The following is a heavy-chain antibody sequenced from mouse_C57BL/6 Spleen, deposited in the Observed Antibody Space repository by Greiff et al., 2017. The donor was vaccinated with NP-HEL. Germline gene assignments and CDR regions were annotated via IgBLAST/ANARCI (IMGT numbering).Heavy chain of an antibody. CDR3: ARNEAVYGSSFSYYFDC. CDR2: FYPGSGSI. J-gene: IGHJ2*01. CDR1: GYTFTEYT. D-gene: IGHD1-1*01. V-gene: IGHV1-62-2*01. Sequence: QVQLKESGAELVKPGASVKLSCKASGYTFTEYTIHWVKQRSGQGLEWIGWFYPGSGSIKYNEKFKDKATLTADKSSSTVYMELSRLTSEDSAVFFCARNEAVYGSSFSYYFDCWSQGTALTVSS.